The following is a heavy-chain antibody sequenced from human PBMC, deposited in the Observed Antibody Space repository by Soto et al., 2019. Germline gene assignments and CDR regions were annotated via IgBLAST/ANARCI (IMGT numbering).Heavy chain of an antibody. CDR3: ARIGYSSSGLDY. V-gene: IGHV3-7*01. CDR1: GFTFINYW. J-gene: IGHJ4*02. D-gene: IGHD6-6*01. CDR2: INQDGSIK. Sequence: EVQLVESGGGLVQPGGSLRLSCAASGFTFINYWMTWVRQAPGKGLEWVANINQDGSIKYYVDSVKGRFTITRDNAKNSLYLQMSSLRAEDTAVYYCARIGYSSSGLDYWGQGTLVTVSS.